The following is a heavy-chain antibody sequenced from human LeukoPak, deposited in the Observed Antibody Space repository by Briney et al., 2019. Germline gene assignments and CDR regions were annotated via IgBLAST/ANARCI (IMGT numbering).Heavy chain of an antibody. J-gene: IGHJ3*02. Sequence: SQTLPLTCAISVYCASSNRAAWHWIRQSPSKGLEWVGRTYYTCKWFNDYAVSVKSRLTINPDTSKTQFSLQLNSVPREDTAVYYCTRGYTIFGVNYDAFDIWGQGTLVTVSS. CDR3: TRGYTIFGVNYDAFDI. V-gene: IGHV6-1*01. CDR1: VYCASSNRAA. D-gene: IGHD3-3*01. CDR2: TYYTCKWFN.